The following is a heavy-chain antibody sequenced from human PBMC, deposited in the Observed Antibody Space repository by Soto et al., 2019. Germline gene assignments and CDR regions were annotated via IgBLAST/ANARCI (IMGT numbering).Heavy chain of an antibody. CDR3: ARMVVAATLPWFDP. V-gene: IGHV3-33*01. D-gene: IGHD2-15*01. CDR2: IWYDGSNK. Sequence: QVQLVESGGGVVQPGRSLRLSCAASGFTFSSYGMHWVRQAPGKGLEWVAVIWYDGSNKYYADSVKGRFTISRDNAKNTLYLQMNGLRAEDTAVYYCARMVVAATLPWFDPWGQGTLVTVSS. J-gene: IGHJ5*02. CDR1: GFTFSSYG.